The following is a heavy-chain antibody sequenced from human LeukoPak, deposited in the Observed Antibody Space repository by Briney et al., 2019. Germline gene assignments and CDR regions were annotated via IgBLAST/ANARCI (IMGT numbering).Heavy chain of an antibody. D-gene: IGHD1-26*01. V-gene: IGHV5-51*01. CDR3: ARVGATTPNFDY. Sequence: GESLKISCKASAYSFATYWIAWVRQMPGKGLEWMGIIYPGDSDTRYSPSFQGQVTISADKSISTAHLQWSSLKASDTAMYYCARVGATTPNFDYWGQGTLVTVSS. CDR1: AYSFATYW. J-gene: IGHJ4*02. CDR2: IYPGDSDT.